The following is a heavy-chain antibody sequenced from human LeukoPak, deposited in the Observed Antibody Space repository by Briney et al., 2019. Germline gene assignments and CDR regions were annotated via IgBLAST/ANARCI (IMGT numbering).Heavy chain of an antibody. D-gene: IGHD3-22*01. CDR1: GGSISRDY. J-gene: IGHJ4*02. V-gene: IGHV4-4*07. Sequence: SETLSLTCTVSGGSISRDYWNWIRQPAGKGLEWIGRIYTTGSTNYNPSLKSRVAMSVDTSKNQFSLKLSSVTAADTAVYYCARAPRVRTYYYDTSGPFYYFDYWGQGTLVTVSS. CDR3: ARAPRVRTYYYDTSGPFYYFDY. CDR2: IYTTGST.